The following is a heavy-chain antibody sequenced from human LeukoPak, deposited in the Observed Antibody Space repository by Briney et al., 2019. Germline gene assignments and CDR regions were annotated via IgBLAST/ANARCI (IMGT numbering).Heavy chain of an antibody. CDR1: GFTFSSYD. D-gene: IGHD5/OR15-5a*01. Sequence: GGSLRLSCAASGFTFSSYDMHWVRQAPGRGLEWVSAIGIAGDTYYPDSVMGRFTISRENAKNSMYLQMNSLKDGDTAVYYCIRGGIQVSGIDAFDIWGQGTMVTVSS. J-gene: IGHJ3*02. V-gene: IGHV3-13*01. CDR3: IRGGIQVSGIDAFDI. CDR2: IGIAGDT.